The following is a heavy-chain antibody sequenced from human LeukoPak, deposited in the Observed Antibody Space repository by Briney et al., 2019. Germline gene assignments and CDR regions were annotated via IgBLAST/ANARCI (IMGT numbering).Heavy chain of an antibody. CDR1: GYTFTSYD. J-gene: IGHJ5*02. Sequence: ASVKVSCKASGYTFTSYDINWVRQATGQGLEWMGWMNPNSGNTGYAQKFQGRVTMTRNTSISTAYMELSSLRSEDTAVYYCARAVLRYSHYGPNWFDPWGQGTLVTVSS. D-gene: IGHD3-9*01. CDR2: MNPNSGNT. CDR3: ARAVLRYSHYGPNWFDP. V-gene: IGHV1-8*01.